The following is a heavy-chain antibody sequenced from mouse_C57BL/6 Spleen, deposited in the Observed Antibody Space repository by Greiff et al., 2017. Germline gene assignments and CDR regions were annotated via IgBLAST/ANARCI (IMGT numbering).Heavy chain of an antibody. CDR3: ARSGGSSSYCAMDY. V-gene: IGHV1-64*01. D-gene: IGHD1-1*01. J-gene: IGHJ4*01. CDR1: GYTFTSYW. CDR2: IHPNSGST. Sequence: VQLQQPGAELVKPGASVKLSCKASGYTFTSYWMHWVKQRPGQGLEWIGMIHPNSGSTNYNEKFKSKATLTVDKSSSTAYMQLSSLTSEDSAVYYCARSGGSSSYCAMDYWGQGTSVTVSS.